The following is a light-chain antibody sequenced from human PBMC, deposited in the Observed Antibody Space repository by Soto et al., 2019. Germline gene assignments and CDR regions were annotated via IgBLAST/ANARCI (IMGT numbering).Light chain of an antibody. Sequence: DIEMTQSPPSVSASVGDRVTITCRASQGISNHLAWFQLKPGKAPKSLIYDVSSLQSGVPSKFSGSVSGTDFTLTISRLQAEDFATYYCQQYHNYPVTFGGGTKVEIK. J-gene: IGKJ4*01. CDR2: DVS. V-gene: IGKV1-16*02. CDR1: QGISNH. CDR3: QQYHNYPVT.